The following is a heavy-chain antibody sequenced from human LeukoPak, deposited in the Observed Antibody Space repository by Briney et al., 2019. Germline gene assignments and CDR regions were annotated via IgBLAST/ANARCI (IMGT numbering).Heavy chain of an antibody. Sequence: GGSLRLSCALSGFTFSRHGMHWVRQAPGKGLEWVAIISNEGSRKYYAHSVEGRFTISRDNSKNTLDLQMGSLRAEDTAVYYCARDRAWNYFDYWGQGTLVTVSS. V-gene: IGHV3-30*03. D-gene: IGHD3-3*01. CDR3: ARDRAWNYFDY. J-gene: IGHJ4*02. CDR1: GFTFSRHG. CDR2: ISNEGSRK.